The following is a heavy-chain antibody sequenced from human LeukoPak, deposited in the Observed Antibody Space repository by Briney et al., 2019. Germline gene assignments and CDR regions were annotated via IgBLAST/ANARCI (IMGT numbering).Heavy chain of an antibody. CDR1: GFTFSNYW. V-gene: IGHV3-7*04. D-gene: IGHD3-10*01. J-gene: IGHJ4*02. Sequence: GGSLRLSCAASGFTFSNYWMTWVRQAPGKGLEWVANIKQDGSDKYYVASVKGRFTISRDNAKNSLYLQMNTLRVEDTAVYYCARNFYHGFDDWGQGSLVTVSS. CDR2: IKQDGSDK. CDR3: ARNFYHGFDD.